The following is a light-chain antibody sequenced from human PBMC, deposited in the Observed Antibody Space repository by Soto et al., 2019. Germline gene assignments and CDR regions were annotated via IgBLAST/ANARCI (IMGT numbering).Light chain of an antibody. Sequence: QSALTQPASVSGSPGQSITISCTGTNSDVESYNLVSWFRQHPGEAPKLIVYEGTKRPSGVSNRFSGSKSGNPASLTIAGLQAEDEATYDCCSYAGTATVFGTGTQVTVL. CDR3: CSYAGTATV. CDR1: NSDVESYNL. J-gene: IGLJ1*01. CDR2: EGT. V-gene: IGLV2-23*03.